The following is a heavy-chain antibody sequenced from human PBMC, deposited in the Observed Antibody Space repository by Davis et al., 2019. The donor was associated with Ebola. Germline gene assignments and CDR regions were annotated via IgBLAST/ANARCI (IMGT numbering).Heavy chain of an antibody. CDR1: GFTFSSYA. CDR2: ISSNGGST. D-gene: IGHD3-3*01. J-gene: IGHJ4*02. Sequence: GESLKISCSASGFTFSSYAMHWVRQAPGKGLEYVSAISSNGGSTYYADSVKGRFTISRDNSKNTLYLQMSSLRAEDTAVYYCVKDRPKGNRFLEWLPYWGQGTLVTVSS. CDR3: VKDRPKGNRFLEWLPY. V-gene: IGHV3-64D*06.